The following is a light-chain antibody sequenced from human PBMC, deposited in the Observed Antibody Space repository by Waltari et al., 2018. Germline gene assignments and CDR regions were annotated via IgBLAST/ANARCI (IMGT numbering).Light chain of an antibody. Sequence: QSALTQPASVSGSPGQTITISCIGTSRYNLVSWYQQYPGEAPKVVIFEDTKRHSGVSTRFSASKSGNTASLTISGLQAEDEADYYCCSHTGSNTWVFGGGTKVTVL. CDR1: SRYNL. J-gene: IGLJ3*02. CDR3: CSHTGSNTWV. CDR2: EDT. V-gene: IGLV2-23*01.